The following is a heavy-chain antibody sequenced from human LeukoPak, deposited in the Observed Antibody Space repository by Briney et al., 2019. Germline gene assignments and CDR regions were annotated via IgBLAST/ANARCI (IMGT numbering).Heavy chain of an antibody. CDR3: ARGRGYSYGAFDY. D-gene: IGHD5-18*01. Sequence: GRSLRLSCAASGFTFSSYAMHWVHQAPGKGLEWVAVISYDGSNKYYADSVKGRFTISRDNSKNTLYLQMNSLRAEDTAVYYCARGRGYSYGAFDYWGQGTLVTVSS. J-gene: IGHJ4*02. CDR1: GFTFSSYA. CDR2: ISYDGSNK. V-gene: IGHV3-30*04.